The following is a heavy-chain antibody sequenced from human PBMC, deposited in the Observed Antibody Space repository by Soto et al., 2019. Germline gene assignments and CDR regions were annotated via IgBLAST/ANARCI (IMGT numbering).Heavy chain of an antibody. J-gene: IGHJ6*02. CDR2: ISAYNGNT. D-gene: IGHD3-9*01. V-gene: IGHV1-18*01. CDR1: SFTLTRYG. CDR3: ARDTGNYDILTGYSYYYYYGMDV. Sequence: APVKGSCKGSSFTLTRYGISWGRQGPGQGAERMGWISAYNGNTNYAQKLQGRVTMTNDTSTSTAYMELRSLRSDDTAVYYCARDTGNYDILTGYSYYYYYGMDVWGQGTTVTVSS.